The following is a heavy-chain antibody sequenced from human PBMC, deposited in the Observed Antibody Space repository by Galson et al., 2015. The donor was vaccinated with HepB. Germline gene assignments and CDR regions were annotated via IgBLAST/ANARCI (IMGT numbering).Heavy chain of an antibody. CDR2: IYHSGST. CDR1: GGSISSSSYY. J-gene: IGHJ2*01. V-gene: IGHV4-39*07. Sequence: SETLSLTCTVSGGSISSSSYYWGWIRQPPGKGLEWIGSIYHSGSTYYNPSLKSRVTISVDRSKNQFSLKLSSVTAADTAVYYCARGTAGARYFDLWGRGTLVTVSS. D-gene: IGHD3-10*01. CDR3: ARGTAGARYFDL.